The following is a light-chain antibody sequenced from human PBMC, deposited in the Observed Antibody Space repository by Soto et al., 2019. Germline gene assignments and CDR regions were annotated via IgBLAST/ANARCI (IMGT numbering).Light chain of an antibody. J-gene: IGLJ3*02. CDR2: LDSDGSH. V-gene: IGLV4-69*01. CDR3: QTWATGPDWV. Sequence: QPVLTQSPSPSASLGASVKLTCTLSSGHSTYAIAWHQQQPEKGPRYLMKLDSDGSHSKGDGIPDRFSGSSSGAERYLTISSLQSEDEADYYCQTWATGPDWVFGGGTKLTVL. CDR1: SGHSTYA.